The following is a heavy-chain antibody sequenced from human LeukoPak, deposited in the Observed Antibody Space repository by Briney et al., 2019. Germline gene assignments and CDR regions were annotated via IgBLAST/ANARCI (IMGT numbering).Heavy chain of an antibody. CDR2: MNLNSGRR. Sequence: ASVKVSCKCSGYTFTSNGINWVRHATGQGLEWKGWMNLNSGRRSYDQNFQGRVPMTRNNSKSTAYMELSSLRCQDTAVYYCARARGYCSGGSCYYYFDDWGQGTLVTVSS. J-gene: IGHJ4*02. V-gene: IGHV1-8*01. CDR1: GYTFTSNG. CDR3: ARARGYCSGGSCYYYFDD. D-gene: IGHD2-15*01.